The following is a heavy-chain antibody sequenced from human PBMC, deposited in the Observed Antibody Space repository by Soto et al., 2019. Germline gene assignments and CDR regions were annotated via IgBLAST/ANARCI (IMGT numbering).Heavy chain of an antibody. CDR1: GGSISSGGYY. Sequence: SETLSLTCTVSGGSISSGGYYWSWIRQHPGKGLERIGYIYYSGSTYYKPSLKSRVTISVDTSKNQFSLKLSSVTAADTAVYYCARDRFSSGPGSWYGMDVWGQGTTVTVSS. D-gene: IGHD3-22*01. CDR2: IYYSGST. J-gene: IGHJ6*02. V-gene: IGHV4-31*03. CDR3: ARDRFSSGPGSWYGMDV.